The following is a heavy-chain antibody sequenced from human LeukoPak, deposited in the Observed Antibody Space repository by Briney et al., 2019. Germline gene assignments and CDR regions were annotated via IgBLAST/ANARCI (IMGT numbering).Heavy chain of an antibody. CDR1: GFTFSSYA. CDR2: INHSGST. D-gene: IGHD2-2*01. V-gene: IGHV4-34*01. Sequence: LRLSCAASGFTFSSYAMHWVRQAPGKGLEWIGEINHSGSTNYNPSLKSRVTISVDTSKNQFSLKLSSVTAADTAVYYCARGPRGYCSSTSCYGLDYWGQGTLVTVSS. CDR3: ARGPRGYCSSTSCYGLDY. J-gene: IGHJ4*02.